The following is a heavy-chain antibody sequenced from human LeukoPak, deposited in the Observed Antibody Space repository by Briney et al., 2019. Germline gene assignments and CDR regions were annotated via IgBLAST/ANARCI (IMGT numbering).Heavy chain of an antibody. J-gene: IGHJ5*02. D-gene: IGHD3-3*01. CDR1: GYTFTSYG. CDR2: IGAYKVNT. Sequence: ASVKVSCKASGYTFTSYGISGVRQAPGQGLEGMGWIGAYKVNTNYAQKLQGRVTMTTDTSTSTAYMELRSLRSDDTAVYYCARDNTDYDFWSGYWKNNWFDPWGQGTLVTVSS. CDR3: ARDNTDYDFWSGYWKNNWFDP. V-gene: IGHV1-18*01.